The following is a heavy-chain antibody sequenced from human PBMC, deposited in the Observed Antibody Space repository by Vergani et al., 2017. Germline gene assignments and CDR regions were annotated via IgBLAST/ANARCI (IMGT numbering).Heavy chain of an antibody. Sequence: EVQLLESGGGLVQPGGSLRLSCAASGFTFSSYAMSWVRQAPGKGLEWVSAISGSGCSTNYADSVKGRFTISRDNSKNTLYRQMNSLRAEDTAVYYCAEDQSRELRTFDYWGQGTLVTVSS. D-gene: IGHD1-7*01. CDR3: AEDQSRELRTFDY. CDR2: ISGSGCST. J-gene: IGHJ4*02. V-gene: IGHV3-23*01. CDR1: GFTFSSYA.